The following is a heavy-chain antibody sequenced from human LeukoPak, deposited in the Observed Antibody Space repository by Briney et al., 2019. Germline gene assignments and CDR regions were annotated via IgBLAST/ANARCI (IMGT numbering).Heavy chain of an antibody. D-gene: IGHD3-3*01. Sequence: ASVKVSCKASGYTFTSYDINWVRQATGQGLEWMGWMNPNSGNTGYAQKFQGRVTITRNTSISTAYMELSSLRSEDTAVYYCARGRPRSYYDFWSGYGNYYYYMDVWGKGTTVTVSS. J-gene: IGHJ6*03. V-gene: IGHV1-8*03. CDR3: ARGRPRSYYDFWSGYGNYYYYMDV. CDR2: MNPNSGNT. CDR1: GYTFTSYD.